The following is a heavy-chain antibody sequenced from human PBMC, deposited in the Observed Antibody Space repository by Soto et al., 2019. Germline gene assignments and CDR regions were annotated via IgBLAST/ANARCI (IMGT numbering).Heavy chain of an antibody. J-gene: IGHJ4*02. D-gene: IGHD2-21*02. V-gene: IGHV1-69*02. CDR2: IIPILGIA. CDR1: GGTFSSYT. CDR3: ARLVSPVYCCGDCYYFDY. Sequence: ASVKVSCKASGGTFSSYTISWVRQAPGQGLEWMGRIIPILGIANYAQKFQGRVTITADKSTSTAYMELSSLRSEDTAVYYCARLVSPVYCCGDCYYFDYWGQGTLVTVSS.